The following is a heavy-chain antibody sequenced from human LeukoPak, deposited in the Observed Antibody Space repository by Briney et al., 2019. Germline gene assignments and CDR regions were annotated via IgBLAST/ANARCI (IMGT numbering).Heavy chain of an antibody. CDR3: ARALCSGGGCSLDY. Sequence: PSETLSLTCTVSGGSISTYYWSWIRQPAGKGLEWIGRIYTSGSTNYNPSLKSRVTMSVDPSKNQFSLKLSSVTAADTAVYYCARALCSGGGCSLDYWGQGTLVTVSS. J-gene: IGHJ4*02. V-gene: IGHV4-4*07. CDR2: IYTSGST. D-gene: IGHD2-15*01. CDR1: GGSISTYY.